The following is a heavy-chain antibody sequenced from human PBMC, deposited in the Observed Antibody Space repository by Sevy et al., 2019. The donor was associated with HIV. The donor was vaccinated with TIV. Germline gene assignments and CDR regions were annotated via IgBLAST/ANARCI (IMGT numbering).Heavy chain of an antibody. CDR1: GFTFSDHY. CDR3: STHAGIAAAGRVFDY. D-gene: IGHD6-13*01. Sequence: GGSLRLSCAASGFTFSDHYMEWVRQAPGKGLEWVGRTRNKADGYTTEYAASVKGRFTISRDDSENSLYLQMNCLKTEDTAVYYCSTHAGIAAAGRVFDYWGQGALVTVSS. V-gene: IGHV3-72*01. CDR2: TRNKADGYTT. J-gene: IGHJ4*02.